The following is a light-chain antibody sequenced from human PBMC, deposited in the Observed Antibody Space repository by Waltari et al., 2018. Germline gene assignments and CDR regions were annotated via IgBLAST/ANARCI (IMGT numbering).Light chain of an antibody. Sequence: EIVLTQSPGTQSLSPGERATLSCRASQTVRHTCLAWYQQKPGQAPTLLIYDTSSRATGIPDRFSGSGSGTDFSLTISSLEPEDFAVYYCQQYDISPLTFGGGTKVETK. CDR3: QQYDISPLT. CDR1: QTVRHTC. CDR2: DTS. V-gene: IGKV3-20*01. J-gene: IGKJ4*01.